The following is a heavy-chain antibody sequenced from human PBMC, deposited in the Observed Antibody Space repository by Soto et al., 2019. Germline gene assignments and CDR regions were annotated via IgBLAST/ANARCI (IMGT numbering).Heavy chain of an antibody. J-gene: IGHJ5*02. CDR3: ARPGAAAGTFLHWFDP. Sequence: QLQLQESGPGLVKPSETLSLTCTVSGGSISSSSYYWGWIRQPPGKGLEWIGSIYYSGSTYYNPSLKSRVTISVDTSKNQFSLKLSSVTAAYTAVYYCARPGAAAGTFLHWFDPWGQGTLVTVSS. V-gene: IGHV4-39*01. CDR2: IYYSGST. CDR1: GGSISSSSYY. D-gene: IGHD6-13*01.